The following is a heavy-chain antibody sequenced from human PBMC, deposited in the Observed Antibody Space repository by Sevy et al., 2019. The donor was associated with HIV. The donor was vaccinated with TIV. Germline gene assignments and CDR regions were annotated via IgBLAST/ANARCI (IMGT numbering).Heavy chain of an antibody. CDR2: IYPGDSDT. J-gene: IGHJ6*02. D-gene: IGHD1-1*01. Sequence: GESLKISCKGSGYSFSNYWIAWVRQMPGKGLEWMGIIYPGDSDTRYSPSFQGQVIISADKSISTAYLQRSSLKASDSAIYYCARLGSNRLDDYGLDVWGQGTTVTVS. CDR1: GYSFSNYW. CDR3: ARLGSNRLDDYGLDV. V-gene: IGHV5-51*01.